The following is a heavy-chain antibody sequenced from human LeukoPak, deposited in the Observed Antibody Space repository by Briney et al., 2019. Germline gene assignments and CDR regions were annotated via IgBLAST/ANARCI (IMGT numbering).Heavy chain of an antibody. J-gene: IGHJ3*02. Sequence: GEPLKISCKGSGYSFTSYWIGWVRQMPGKGLEWMGIIYPGDSDTRYSPSFQGQVTISADKSISTAYLQWSSLKASDTAMYYCASQLRITIFGVVDAFDIWGQGTMVTVSS. CDR3: ASQLRITIFGVVDAFDI. D-gene: IGHD3-3*01. V-gene: IGHV5-51*01. CDR2: IYPGDSDT. CDR1: GYSFTSYW.